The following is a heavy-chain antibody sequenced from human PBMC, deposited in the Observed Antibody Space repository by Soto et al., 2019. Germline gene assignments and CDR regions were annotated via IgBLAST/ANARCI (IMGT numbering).Heavy chain of an antibody. Sequence: ASVKVSCKASGYTFSRYGMHWVRQAPGQRLEWMGWINAGKGNPKYSQKFQGRVTITRDTSASTAYMEMSSLRSEDTAFYYFARHAYSGSWRYSALLGALFIWG. CDR3: ARHAYSGSWRYSALLGALFI. V-gene: IGHV1-3*01. J-gene: IGHJ3*02. CDR1: GYTFSRYG. CDR2: INAGKGNP. D-gene: IGHD3-10*01.